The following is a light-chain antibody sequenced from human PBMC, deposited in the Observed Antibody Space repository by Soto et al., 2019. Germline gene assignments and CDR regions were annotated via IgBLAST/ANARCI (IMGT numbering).Light chain of an antibody. CDR3: QQSYSYPHT. Sequence: AIRMTQSPSSFSASTGDRVTITWRASQGISSYLAWYQQKPGKAPKLLIYAASTLQSGVPSRFSGSGSGTDFTLTISCLQSEDFATYYCQQSYSYPHTFGQGTKVEIK. CDR2: AAS. J-gene: IGKJ1*01. CDR1: QGISSY. V-gene: IGKV1-8*01.